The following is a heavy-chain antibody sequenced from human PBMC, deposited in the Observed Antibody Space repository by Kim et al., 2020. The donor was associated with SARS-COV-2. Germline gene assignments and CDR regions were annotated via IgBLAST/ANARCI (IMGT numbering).Heavy chain of an antibody. J-gene: IGHJ4*02. CDR3: ARVPSSRITMVRGVIMLDY. V-gene: IGHV1-18*01. CDR1: GYTFTSYG. CDR2: ISAYNGNT. D-gene: IGHD3-10*01. Sequence: ASVKVSCKASGYTFTSYGISWVRQAPGQGLEWMGWISAYNGNTNYAQKLQGRVTMTTDTSTSTAYMELRSLRSDDTAVYYCARVPSSRITMVRGVIMLDYWGQGTLVTVSS.